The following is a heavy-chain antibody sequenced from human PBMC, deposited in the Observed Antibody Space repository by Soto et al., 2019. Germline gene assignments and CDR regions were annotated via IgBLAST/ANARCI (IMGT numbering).Heavy chain of an antibody. V-gene: IGHV4-59*08. J-gene: IGHJ6*03. D-gene: IGHD2-21*01. CDR1: ADSITSYY. CDR2: FSNSGSP. Sequence: SETLSLTCTVSADSITSYYWSWIRQPPGKGLEWIGYFSNSGSPNYNPSLKSRVTISLDTSRNHFSLRLSSVTAAATAVYYCARLVEGYSPYYYYYMDVWGKGAAVTVSS. CDR3: ARLVEGYSPYYYYYMDV.